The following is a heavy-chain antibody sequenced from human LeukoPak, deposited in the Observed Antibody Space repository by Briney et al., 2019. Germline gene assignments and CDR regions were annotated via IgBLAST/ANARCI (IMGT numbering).Heavy chain of an antibody. V-gene: IGHV4-61*02. CDR3: ARDRMYYDILTGPPPSYYYYYYMDV. D-gene: IGHD3-9*01. J-gene: IGHJ6*03. CDR2: IYTSGST. Sequence: SQTLSLTCTVSGGSISSGSYYWSWIRQPAGKGLEWIGRIYTSGSTNYNPSLKSRVTISVDTSKNQFSLKLSSVTAADTAVYYCARDRMYYDILTGPPPSYYYYYYMDVWGKGTTVTISS. CDR1: GGSISSGSYY.